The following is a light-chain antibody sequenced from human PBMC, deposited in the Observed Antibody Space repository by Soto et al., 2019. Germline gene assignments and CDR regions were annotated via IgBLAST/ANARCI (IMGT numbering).Light chain of an antibody. CDR3: ASWYDSLSGVI. CDR2: SNN. CDR1: SSNIGTHH. V-gene: IGLV1-47*01. J-gene: IGLJ2*01. Sequence: QSVLTQLPPASRTPGQTVPISCSGSSSNIGTHHVYWYQQLPGTAPKLLVFSNNQRPSEVPDRFSASKSGSSASLAISGLRSEDEADYYCASWYDSLSGVIFGGGTKVTVL.